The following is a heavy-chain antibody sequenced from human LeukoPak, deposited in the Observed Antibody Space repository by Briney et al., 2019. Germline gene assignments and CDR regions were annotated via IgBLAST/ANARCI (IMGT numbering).Heavy chain of an antibody. J-gene: IGHJ4*02. CDR1: GFTFRAYA. D-gene: IGHD7-27*01. V-gene: IGHV3-23*01. CDR3: AKAPGFYDF. Sequence: GGSLRLSCAASGFTFRAYAMTWVRQAPGKGLEWVSTISGSSDNTFYAVSVKGRFTISRDNSKKTMYLQMNSLRADDTAVYYCAKAPGFYDFWGQGTLVTVSS. CDR2: ISGSSDNT.